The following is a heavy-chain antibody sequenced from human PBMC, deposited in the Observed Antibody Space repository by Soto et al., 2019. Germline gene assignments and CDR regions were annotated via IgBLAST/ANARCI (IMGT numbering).Heavy chain of an antibody. J-gene: IGHJ4*02. Sequence: QVQLVESGGGVVQPGRSLRLSCAASGFIFGSYAMHWVRQAPGQGLEWVAVISHDGGNKYLADSVKGRFTMSRDNSKNTMYLQMNSLGAEDTAVYYCAKDMRSAYGTLDYWGQGSLVTVSS. V-gene: IGHV3-30*18. CDR2: ISHDGGNK. CDR3: AKDMRSAYGTLDY. CDR1: GFIFGSYA. D-gene: IGHD3-22*01.